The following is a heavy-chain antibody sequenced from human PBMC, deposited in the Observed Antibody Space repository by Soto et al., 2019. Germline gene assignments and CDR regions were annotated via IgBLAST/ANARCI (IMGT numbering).Heavy chain of an antibody. J-gene: IGHJ6*02. V-gene: IGHV1-8*01. Sequence: GASVKVSCKASGYTFTSYDINWVRQATGQGLEWMGWMNPNSGNTGYAQKFQGRVTMTRNTSISTAYMELSSLRSEDTAVYYCARFTSIAVAGTYYYYGMDVWGQGTTVTVSS. CDR2: MNPNSGNT. CDR3: ARFTSIAVAGTYYYYGMDV. CDR1: GYTFTSYD. D-gene: IGHD6-19*01.